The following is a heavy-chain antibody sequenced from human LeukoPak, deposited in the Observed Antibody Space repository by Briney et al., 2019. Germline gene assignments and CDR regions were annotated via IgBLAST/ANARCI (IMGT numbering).Heavy chain of an antibody. CDR2: ISSSSSYI. CDR1: GFTFSTYA. CDR3: ARVYSSSFGY. Sequence: GGSLRLSCAASGFTFSTYAMSWVRQAPGKGLEWVSSISSSSSYIYYADSVKGRFTISRDNAKNSLYLQMNSLRAEDTAVYYCARVYSSSFGYWGQGTLVTVSS. J-gene: IGHJ4*02. V-gene: IGHV3-21*01. D-gene: IGHD6-6*01.